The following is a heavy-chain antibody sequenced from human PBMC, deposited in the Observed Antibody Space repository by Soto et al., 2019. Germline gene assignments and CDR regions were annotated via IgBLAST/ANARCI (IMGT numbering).Heavy chain of an antibody. D-gene: IGHD6-6*01. CDR1: GYTFTSYY. CDR3: ARDHNKQLVYYYYYGMDV. CDR2: INPSGGST. V-gene: IGHV1-46*01. Sequence: ASVKVSCKASGYTFTSYYMHWVRQAPGQGLEWMEIINPSGGSTSYAQKFQGRVTMTRDTSTSTVYMELSSLRSEDSAVYYCARDHNKQLVYYYYYGMDVWGQGTTVTVSS. J-gene: IGHJ6*02.